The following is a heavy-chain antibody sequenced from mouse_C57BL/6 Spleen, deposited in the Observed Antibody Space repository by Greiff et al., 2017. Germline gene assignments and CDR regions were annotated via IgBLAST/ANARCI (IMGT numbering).Heavy chain of an antibody. CDR2: IDPETGGT. CDR3: TRLVARGGDY. Sequence: QVQLQQSGAELVRPGASVTLSCKASGYTFTDYEMHWVKQTPVHGLEWIGAIDPETGGTAYNQKFKGKAILTADKSSSTAYMELRSLTSEDSAVYYCTRLVARGGDYWGQGTTLTVSS. CDR1: GYTFTDYE. V-gene: IGHV1-15*01. D-gene: IGHD1-1*02. J-gene: IGHJ2*01.